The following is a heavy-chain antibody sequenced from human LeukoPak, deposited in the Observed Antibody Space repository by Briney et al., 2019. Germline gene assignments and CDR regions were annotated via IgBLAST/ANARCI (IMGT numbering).Heavy chain of an antibody. CDR2: FKSKTDGGAT. V-gene: IGHV3-15*01. D-gene: IGHD6-6*01. CDR3: TSDRGIAARPLFDL. J-gene: IGHJ4*02. Sequence: GGSLRLSCAGSGFPFSKAWMSWVRQAPGEGLEWLGRFKSKTDGGATDYAAPVKGRFSLSRDDSKNTLYLQMNSLKIEDAAVYYCTSDRGIAARPLFDLWGQGTLVTVSS. CDR1: GFPFSKAW.